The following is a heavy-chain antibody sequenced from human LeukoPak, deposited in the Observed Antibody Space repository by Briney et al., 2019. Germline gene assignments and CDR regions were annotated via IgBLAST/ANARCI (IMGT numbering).Heavy chain of an antibody. CDR1: GGSFSGYY. CDR2: INHSGST. CDR3: ARGVTIFPSGYYYYMDV. V-gene: IGHV4-34*01. D-gene: IGHD3-3*01. Sequence: PSETLSLTCAVYGGSFSGYYWSWIRQPPGKGLEWIGEINHSGSTNYNPSLKSRVTISVDTSKNQFSLKLSSVTAADTAVYYCARGVTIFPSGYYYYMDVRGKGTTVTVSS. J-gene: IGHJ6*03.